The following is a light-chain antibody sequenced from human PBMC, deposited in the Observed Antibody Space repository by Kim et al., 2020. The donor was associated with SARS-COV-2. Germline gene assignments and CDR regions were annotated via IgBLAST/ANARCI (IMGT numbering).Light chain of an antibody. Sequence: VAPGEAARITCGGKNIGSKSVHWSQQRPGQAPVLVMSYDSDRPSGIPERMSGSNSGNTATLTIARVEAGDEADYFCQVWDISDHPIFGGGTKVTVL. V-gene: IGLV3-21*01. CDR3: QVWDISDHPI. J-gene: IGLJ2*01. CDR2: YDS. CDR1: NIGSKS.